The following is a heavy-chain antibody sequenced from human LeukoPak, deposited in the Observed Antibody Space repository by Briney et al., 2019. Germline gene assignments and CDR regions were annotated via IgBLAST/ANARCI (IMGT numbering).Heavy chain of an antibody. Sequence: GGSLRLSCAASGFTLSNAWMNWVRQAPGKGLEWVGLIKSKTDGETRDYAAPVKGRFTISRDDSDNTLYLQMNSLKNEDTAVYYCTRRYNYDSSGYYYVRDAFDIWGQGTMVTVSS. CDR1: GFTLSNAW. V-gene: IGHV3-15*01. J-gene: IGHJ3*02. CDR2: IKSKTDGETR. CDR3: TRRYNYDSSGYYYVRDAFDI. D-gene: IGHD3-22*01.